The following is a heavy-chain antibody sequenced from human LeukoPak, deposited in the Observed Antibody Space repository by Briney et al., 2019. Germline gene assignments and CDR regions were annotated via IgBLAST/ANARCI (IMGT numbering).Heavy chain of an antibody. V-gene: IGHV3-21*01. Sequence: PGGSLRLSCAASGFTFSSYGMNWVRQAPGKGLEWVSSISSSSSYIYYADSVKGRFTISRDKAKNSLYLQMNSLRAEDTAVYYCARGLRYYYGSGSYSPADYWGQGTLVTVSS. CDR2: ISSSSSYI. J-gene: IGHJ4*02. CDR3: ARGLRYYYGSGSYSPADY. CDR1: GFTFSSYG. D-gene: IGHD3-10*01.